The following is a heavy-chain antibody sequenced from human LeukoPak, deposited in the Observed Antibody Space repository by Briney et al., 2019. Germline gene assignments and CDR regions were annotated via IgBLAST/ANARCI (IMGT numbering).Heavy chain of an antibody. V-gene: IGHV3-21*01. CDR2: ISSSSSYI. Sequence: GGSLRLSCAVSGFTFSSYSMNWVRQAPGKGLEWVSSISSSSSYIYYADSVKGRFTISRDNAKNSLYLQMNSLRAEDTAVYYCARDEYSSSFADYWGQGTLVTVSS. D-gene: IGHD6-6*01. J-gene: IGHJ4*02. CDR1: GFTFSSYS. CDR3: ARDEYSSSFADY.